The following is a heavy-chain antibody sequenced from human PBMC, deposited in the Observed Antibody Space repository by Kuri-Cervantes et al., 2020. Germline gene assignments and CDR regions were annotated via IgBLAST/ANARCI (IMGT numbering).Heavy chain of an antibody. CDR3: ARDYMADYYYYYGMDV. J-gene: IGHJ6*02. CDR1: GFTFSSYA. V-gene: IGHV3-30-3*01. CDR2: ISYDGSNK. Sequence: GESLKISCAASGFTFSSYAMHWVRQAPGKGLEWVAVISYDGSNKYYADSVKSRFTISRDNSKNTLYLQMNSLRAEDTAVYYCARDYMADYYYYYGMDVWGQGTTVTVSS. D-gene: IGHD5-24*01.